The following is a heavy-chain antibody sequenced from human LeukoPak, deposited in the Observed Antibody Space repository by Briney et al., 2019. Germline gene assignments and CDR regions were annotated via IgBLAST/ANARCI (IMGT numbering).Heavy chain of an antibody. CDR2: ISAYNGNT. CDR3: ARGNDILTGYHNFPRYYYYYYGMDV. Sequence: ASMKVSCKASGYTFTSYGISWVRQAPGQGLEWMGWISAYNGNTNYAQKLQGRVTMTTDTSTSTAYMELRSLRSDDTAVYYCARGNDILTGYHNFPRYYYYYYGMDVWGQGTTVTVSS. V-gene: IGHV1-18*01. CDR1: GYTFTSYG. D-gene: IGHD3-9*01. J-gene: IGHJ6*02.